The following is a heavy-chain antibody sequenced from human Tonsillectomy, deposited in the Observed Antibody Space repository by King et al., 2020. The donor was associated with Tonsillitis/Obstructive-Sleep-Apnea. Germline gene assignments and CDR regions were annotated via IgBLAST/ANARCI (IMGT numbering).Heavy chain of an antibody. D-gene: IGHD3-3*01. CDR1: GFTFSSSS. J-gene: IGHJ4*02. CDR2: IDGSSNYI. Sequence: VQLVESGGGLVKPGGSLRLSCAASGFTFSSSSMNWVRQAPGKGLEWVSSIDGSSNYIYYADSVKGRFTISRDNAKNSLYLQMNSLRAEVTAVYYCARETPYFWVGEKNLDCWGQGTLVTVSS. CDR3: ARETPYFWVGEKNLDC. V-gene: IGHV3-21*01.